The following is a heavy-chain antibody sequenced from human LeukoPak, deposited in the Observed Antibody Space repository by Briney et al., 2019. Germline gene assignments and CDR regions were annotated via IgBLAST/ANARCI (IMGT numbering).Heavy chain of an antibody. Sequence: PGGSLRLSCAASGFTFSSYGMSWVRQAPGKGLEWVSGMSGSGGSTYYADSVKGRFTVSRDNSKNTLYLQMNSLRAEDTAVYYCAKEGPYPSFGGPTSGFDIWGQGTMVTVSS. V-gene: IGHV3-23*01. CDR1: GFTFSSYG. CDR2: MSGSGGST. CDR3: AKEGPYPSFGGPTSGFDI. D-gene: IGHD3-16*01. J-gene: IGHJ3*02.